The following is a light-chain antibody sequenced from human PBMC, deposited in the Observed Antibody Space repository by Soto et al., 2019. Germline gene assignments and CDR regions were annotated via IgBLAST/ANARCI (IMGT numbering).Light chain of an antibody. CDR1: QSISGW. V-gene: IGKV1-5*03. J-gene: IGKJ2*01. Sequence: DIQMIQSPSTLSASVGDRVTITCRASQSISGWLAWYQRKPGKAPNLLIYKASSLESGVPSRFSGSGSGTEFTLTISSLQPDDGATYYCQQYNNYPYTFGQGTKLEIK. CDR3: QQYNNYPYT. CDR2: KAS.